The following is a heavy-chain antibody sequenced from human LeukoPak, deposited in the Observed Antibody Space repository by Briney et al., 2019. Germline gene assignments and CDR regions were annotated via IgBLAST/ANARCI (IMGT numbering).Heavy chain of an antibody. D-gene: IGHD7-27*01. CDR3: ARFDQDWGTFDY. V-gene: IGHV1-2*02. J-gene: IGHJ4*02. Sequence: ASVKVSCKASGYTFTGYYMHWLRQAPGQGLEWMGWIHPNTGDTHYVQKFQGRVTMTRDTSIHTVYMDLSLTSDDTAVYYCARFDQDWGTFDYWGQGTVVTVSP. CDR1: GYTFTGYY. CDR2: IHPNTGDT.